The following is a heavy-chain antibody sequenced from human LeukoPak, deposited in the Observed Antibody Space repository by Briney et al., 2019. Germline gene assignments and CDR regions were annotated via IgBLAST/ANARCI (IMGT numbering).Heavy chain of an antibody. CDR2: ISSSSSYI. CDR1: GFTFSSYS. Sequence: MSGGSLRLSCAASGFTFSSYSMNWVRQAPGKGLEWVSCISSSSSYIYYADSVKGRFIISRDNAKNSLYLQMNSLRAEDTAVYYCAELGITMIGGVWGKGTTVTISS. D-gene: IGHD3-10*02. CDR3: AELGITMIGGV. V-gene: IGHV3-21*01. J-gene: IGHJ6*04.